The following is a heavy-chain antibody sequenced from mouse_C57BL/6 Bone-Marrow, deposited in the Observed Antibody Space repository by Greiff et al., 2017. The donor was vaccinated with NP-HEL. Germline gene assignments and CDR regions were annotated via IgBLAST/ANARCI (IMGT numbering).Heavy chain of an antibody. J-gene: IGHJ2*01. D-gene: IGHD2-1*01. CDR3: AFYGNSYFDY. CDR2: ISYDGSN. CDR1: GYSITSGYY. Sequence: EVQLQESGPGLVKPSQSLSLTCSVTGYSITSGYYWNWIRQFPGNKLEWMGYISYDGSNNYNPSLKNRISITRDTSKNQFFLKLNSVTTEDTATYYCAFYGNSYFDYWGQGTTLTVSS. V-gene: IGHV3-6*01.